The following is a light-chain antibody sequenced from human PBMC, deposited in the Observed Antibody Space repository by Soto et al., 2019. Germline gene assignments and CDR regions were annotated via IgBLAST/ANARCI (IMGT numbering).Light chain of an antibody. CDR3: QQYGSSPLT. CDR2: GAS. CDR1: QSVSNSY. J-gene: IGKJ4*01. V-gene: IGKV3D-20*01. Sequence: EIVLTQSPATLSLSPGERATLSCGASQSVSNSYVAWYQQKPGLAPRPLIYGASNRATGIPDRFSGSGSGTDFTLTISRLEPEDFAVYYCQQYGSSPLTFCGGTKVEIK.